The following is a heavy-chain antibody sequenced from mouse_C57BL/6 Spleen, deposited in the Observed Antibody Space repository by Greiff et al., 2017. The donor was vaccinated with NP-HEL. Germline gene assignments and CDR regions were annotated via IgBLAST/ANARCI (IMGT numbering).Heavy chain of an antibody. CDR2: INPGSGGT. Sequence: VQLQQSGAELVRPGTSVKVSCKASGYAFTNYLIEWVKQRPGQGLEWIGVINPGSGGTNYNEKFKGKATLTADKSSSTAYMQLSSLTSEDSAVYFGASRPYYGSDAMDYWGQGTSVTVSS. V-gene: IGHV1-54*01. CDR3: ASRPYYGSDAMDY. CDR1: GYAFTNYL. J-gene: IGHJ4*01. D-gene: IGHD1-1*01.